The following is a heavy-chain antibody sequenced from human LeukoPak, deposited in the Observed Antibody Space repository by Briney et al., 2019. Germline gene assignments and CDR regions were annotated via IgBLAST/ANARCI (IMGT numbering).Heavy chain of an antibody. D-gene: IGHD3-16*01. Sequence: PSETLSLTCTVSGGSISSGGYYWSWIRQHPGKGLEWIGYIYYSGSTYYNPSLKSRVTISVDTSKNQFSLKLSSVTAADTAVYYCARDRQMGVGLRTDYYGMDVWGQGTTVTVSS. V-gene: IGHV4-31*03. CDR3: ARDRQMGVGLRTDYYGMDV. J-gene: IGHJ6*02. CDR1: GGSISSGGYY. CDR2: IYYSGST.